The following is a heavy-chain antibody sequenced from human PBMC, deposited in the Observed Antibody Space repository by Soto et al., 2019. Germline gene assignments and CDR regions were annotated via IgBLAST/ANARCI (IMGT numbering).Heavy chain of an antibody. CDR3: AAPGGHHFGLDV. J-gene: IGHJ6*02. D-gene: IGHD2-8*02. V-gene: IGHV1-18*01. Sequence: QAQLVQSGSEGKRPGASVKVSCRSFDNTFTYYGINWVRQAPGQGLEWLGWISGYNANTKEAQKFQDRVSMTADTSTRTAYLEVRSLTSDDTGVYFCAAPGGHHFGLDVWGQGTTVTVSS. CDR2: ISGYNANT. CDR1: DNTFTYYG.